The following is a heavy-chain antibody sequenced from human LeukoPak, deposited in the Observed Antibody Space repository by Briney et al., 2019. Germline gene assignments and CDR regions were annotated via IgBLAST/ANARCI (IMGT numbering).Heavy chain of an antibody. V-gene: IGHV1-2*06. CDR3: ARVGYYESSGYYEY. J-gene: IGHJ4*02. D-gene: IGHD3-22*01. CDR2: INPNSGGT. CDR1: GYTLTDYY. Sequence: AAVKVSCKASGYTLTDYYMHWVRQAPGQGLEWMGRINPNSGGTNYAQKFQGRITMTRDTSISTVYMELSRLRSDDTAVYYCARVGYYESSGYYEYWGRGTLVTVSS.